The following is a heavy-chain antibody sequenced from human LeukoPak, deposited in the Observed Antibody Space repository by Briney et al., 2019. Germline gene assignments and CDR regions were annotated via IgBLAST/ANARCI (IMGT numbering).Heavy chain of an antibody. Sequence: HGESLKISCKGSGYRFTNYWIGWVRQMPGKGPEWMGIIYPGDYDTRYSPSFQGQVTISADKSISTAYLQWSSLKASDTAMYYCARHGSGSYYFDYWGQGTLVTVSS. CDR1: GYRFTNYW. V-gene: IGHV5-51*01. J-gene: IGHJ4*02. CDR2: IYPGDYDT. CDR3: ARHGSGSYYFDY. D-gene: IGHD3-10*01.